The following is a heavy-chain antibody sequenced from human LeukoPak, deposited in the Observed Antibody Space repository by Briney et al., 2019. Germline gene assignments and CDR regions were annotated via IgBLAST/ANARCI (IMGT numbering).Heavy chain of an antibody. D-gene: IGHD6-13*01. CDR3: AKGICPSSSWTFDY. Sequence: GGSLRVSCAASGFTFSSYAMNWVRQAPGKGLQWVSALSGSGLSKYYADSVRGRFTISRDNSKNTLYLQMNSLRAEDTAIYYCAKGICPSSSWTFDYWGQGTLVTVSS. J-gene: IGHJ4*02. V-gene: IGHV3-23*01. CDR1: GFTFSSYA. CDR2: LSGSGLSK.